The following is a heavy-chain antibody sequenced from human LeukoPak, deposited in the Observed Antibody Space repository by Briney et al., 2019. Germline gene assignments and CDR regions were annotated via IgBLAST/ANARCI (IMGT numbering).Heavy chain of an antibody. V-gene: IGHV4-31*03. CDR1: GGSISSSSYY. Sequence: PSETLSLTCTVSGGSISSSSYYWGWIRQHPGKGLEWIGYIYYSGSTYYNPSLKSRVTISVDTSKNQFSLKLSSVTAADTAVYYCARGDCSGGSCYREVAVYWGQGTLVTVSS. J-gene: IGHJ4*02. CDR3: ARGDCSGGSCYREVAVY. D-gene: IGHD2-15*01. CDR2: IYYSGST.